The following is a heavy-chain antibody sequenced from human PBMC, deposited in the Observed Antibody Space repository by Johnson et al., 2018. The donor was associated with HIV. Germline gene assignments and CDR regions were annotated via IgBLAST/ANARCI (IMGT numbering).Heavy chain of an antibody. Sequence: VQLVESGGGLVQPGGSLRLSCAASGFTVSSYFMNWVRQAPGKGLEWVSVIYSGGSTYSADSVRGRFTISRDNSKNPLYLQMNNLRADDTAVYYCARATTYYYDTRQDAFDIWGQGTMVTVSS. CDR1: GFTVSSYF. D-gene: IGHD3-22*01. J-gene: IGHJ3*02. CDR2: IYSGGST. CDR3: ARATTYYYDTRQDAFDI. V-gene: IGHV3-66*01.